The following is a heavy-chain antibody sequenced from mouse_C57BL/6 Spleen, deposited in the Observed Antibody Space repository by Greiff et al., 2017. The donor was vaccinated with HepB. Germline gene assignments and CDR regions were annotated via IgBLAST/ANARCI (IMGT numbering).Heavy chain of an antibody. CDR2: INPSTGGT. CDR1: GYSFTGYY. J-gene: IGHJ2*01. V-gene: IGHV1-42*01. CDR3: ARSGGPYYALFDY. Sequence: VQLQQSGPELVKPGASVKISCKASGYSFTGYYMNWVKQSPEKSLEWIGEINPSTGGTTYNQKFKAKATLTVDKSSSPAYMQLKSLTSEDSAVYYCARSGGPYYALFDYWGQGTTLTVSS. D-gene: IGHD1-1*01.